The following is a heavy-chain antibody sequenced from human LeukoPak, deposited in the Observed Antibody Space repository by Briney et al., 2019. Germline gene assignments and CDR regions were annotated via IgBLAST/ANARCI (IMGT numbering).Heavy chain of an antibody. J-gene: IGHJ4*02. CDR1: GGSISSGSYY. CDR2: IYTSGST. CDR3: ARGRGYYDILTGYPVRDYYFDY. Sequence: SETLSLTCTVSGGSISSGSYYWSWIRQPAGKGLEWIGRIYTSGSTNYNPSLKSRVTISVDTSKNQFSLKLSSVTAADTAVYYCARGRGYYDILTGYPVRDYYFDYWGQGTLVTVSS. V-gene: IGHV4-61*02. D-gene: IGHD3-9*01.